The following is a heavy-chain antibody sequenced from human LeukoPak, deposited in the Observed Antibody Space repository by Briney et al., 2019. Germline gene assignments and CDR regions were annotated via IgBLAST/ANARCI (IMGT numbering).Heavy chain of an antibody. CDR2: IKQDGSEK. D-gene: IGHD6-6*01. Sequence: GGSLRLSCAASGFTFSSYWMSWVRQAPGKGLEWVANIKQDGSEKYYADSVKGRFTISRDNSKNTLYLQMNSLRAEDTAVYYCAKDLGIAARRYYYGMDVWGQGTTVTVSS. CDR1: GFTFSSYW. J-gene: IGHJ6*02. CDR3: AKDLGIAARRYYYGMDV. V-gene: IGHV3-7*03.